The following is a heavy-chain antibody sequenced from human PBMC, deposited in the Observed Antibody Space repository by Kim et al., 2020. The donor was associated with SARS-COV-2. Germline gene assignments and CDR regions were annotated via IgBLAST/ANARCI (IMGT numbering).Heavy chain of an antibody. Sequence: ASVKVSCKASGYTFTSYYMHWVRQAPGQGLEWMGIINPSGGSTSYAQKFQGRVTMTRDTSTSTVYMELSSLRSEDTAVYYCARGPHSGSYPYYYYYYMDVWGKGTTVTVSS. CDR1: GYTFTSYY. D-gene: IGHD1-26*01. J-gene: IGHJ6*03. CDR3: ARGPHSGSYPYYYYYYMDV. CDR2: INPSGGST. V-gene: IGHV1-46*01.